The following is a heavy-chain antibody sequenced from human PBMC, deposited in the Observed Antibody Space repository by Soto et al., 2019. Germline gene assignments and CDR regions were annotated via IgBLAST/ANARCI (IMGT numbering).Heavy chain of an antibody. D-gene: IGHD2-15*01. Sequence: GGSLRLSCVASGFTFSSHGMHWVRQAPGKGLEWVSVISYDGGNRHYADSVKGRFTISRDNSKHTLYLQMDSLREEDTAVYYCASTPGSYYYYYDMDVWGQGTTVTVSS. V-gene: IGHV3-30-3*01. J-gene: IGHJ6*02. CDR3: ASTPGSYYYYYDMDV. CDR1: GFTFSSHG. CDR2: ISYDGGNR.